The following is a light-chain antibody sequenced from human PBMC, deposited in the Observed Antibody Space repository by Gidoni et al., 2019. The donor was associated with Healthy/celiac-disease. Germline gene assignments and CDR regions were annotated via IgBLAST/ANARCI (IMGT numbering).Light chain of an antibody. CDR3: QSADSSGRV. Sequence: SYELTQPPSVSVSPGQTARITCSGDALPKQYAYWYQQKPGQAPVLVIYKDSERPSGIPERFSGASSGTTVTLTSSGVQAEDEADYYCQSADSSGRVFGGGTKLTVL. J-gene: IGLJ3*02. CDR1: ALPKQY. CDR2: KDS. V-gene: IGLV3-25*02.